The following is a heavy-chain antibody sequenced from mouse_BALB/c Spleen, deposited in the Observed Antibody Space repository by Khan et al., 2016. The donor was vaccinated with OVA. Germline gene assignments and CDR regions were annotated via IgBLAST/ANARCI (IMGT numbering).Heavy chain of an antibody. D-gene: IGHD1-1*01. CDR1: GYTFTNYW. CDR2: INPCTGYT. J-gene: IGHJ2*01. CDR3: ARRGLRWDFDY. Sequence: QVQLQQSGAELAKPGASVKMSCKASGYTFTNYWILWVKQRPGQGLEWIGYINPCTGYTEYNQNFKDKATLTADKSSSTAYMQLSSLTSEDSAVYYCARRGLRWDFDYWGQGTTLTVSS. V-gene: IGHV1-7*01.